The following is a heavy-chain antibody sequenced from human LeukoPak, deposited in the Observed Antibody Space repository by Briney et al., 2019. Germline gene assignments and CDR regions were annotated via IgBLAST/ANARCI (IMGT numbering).Heavy chain of an antibody. J-gene: IGHJ3*02. CDR3: ADLAGETEAFHI. V-gene: IGHV4-30-4*01. CDR1: GGSISSGDYY. Sequence: KASQTLSLTCTVSGGSISSGDYYWSWIRQPPGKGLEWIGYICYDESTYYNPSLKSRITISVDTSKNQFSLRLRSVTAADTAVYYCADLAGETEAFHIWGQGTLVTVSS. D-gene: IGHD1-26*01. CDR2: ICYDEST.